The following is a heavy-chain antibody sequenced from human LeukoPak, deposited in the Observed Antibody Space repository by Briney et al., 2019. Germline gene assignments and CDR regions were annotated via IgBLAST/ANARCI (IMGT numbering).Heavy chain of an antibody. V-gene: IGHV3-23*01. Sequence: SYAMSWVRQAPGKGLEWVSAISGSGGSTYYADSVKGRFTISRDNSENTLYLQMNSLRAEDTAVYYCAKDSIRNVVVVAAAFDYWGQGTLVTVSS. CDR2: ISGSGGST. J-gene: IGHJ4*02. CDR1: SYA. CDR3: AKDSIRNVVVVAAAFDY. D-gene: IGHD2-15*01.